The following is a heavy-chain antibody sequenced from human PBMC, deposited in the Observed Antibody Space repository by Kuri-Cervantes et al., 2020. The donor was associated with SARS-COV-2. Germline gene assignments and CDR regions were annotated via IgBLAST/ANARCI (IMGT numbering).Heavy chain of an antibody. V-gene: IGHV4-39*01. D-gene: IGHD5-18*01. CDR2: IYYSGST. Sequence: SETLSLTCTVSGVSISSSSYYWGWIRQPPGKGLEWIGSIYYSGSTYYNPSLKSRVTISVDTSKNQFSLKLSSVTAADTAVYYCARHGYSYGSLGYWGQGTLVTVSS. CDR1: GVSISSSSYY. J-gene: IGHJ4*02. CDR3: ARHGYSYGSLGY.